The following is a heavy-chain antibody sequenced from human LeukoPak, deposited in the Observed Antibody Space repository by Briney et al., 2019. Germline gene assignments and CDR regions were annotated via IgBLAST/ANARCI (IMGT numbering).Heavy chain of an antibody. Sequence: GGSLRLSCAASGFTFNSYNMNWVRQAPGKGPEWISYISSTSNTMYYADSVKGRFTISRDNAKNSLYLQMNSLRAEDTAVYYCARVLSARSSWYGFDYWGQGTLVTVSS. J-gene: IGHJ4*02. D-gene: IGHD6-13*01. CDR1: GFTFNSYN. V-gene: IGHV3-48*01. CDR2: ISSTSNTM. CDR3: ARVLSARSSWYGFDY.